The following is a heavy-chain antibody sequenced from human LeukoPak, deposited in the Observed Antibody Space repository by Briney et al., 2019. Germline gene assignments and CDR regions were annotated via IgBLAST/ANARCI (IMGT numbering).Heavy chain of an antibody. CDR1: GFTFSDYY. CDR3: ARDLGYSYGYSWFDP. J-gene: IGHJ5*02. CDR2: ISSSGSTI. D-gene: IGHD5-18*01. Sequence: GGSLRLSCAASGFTFSDYYMSWIRQAPGKGLEWVSYISSSGSTIYYADSVKGRFTISRDNAKNSLYLQMNSLRAEGTAMYYCARDLGYSYGYSWFDPWGQGTLVTVSS. V-gene: IGHV3-11*01.